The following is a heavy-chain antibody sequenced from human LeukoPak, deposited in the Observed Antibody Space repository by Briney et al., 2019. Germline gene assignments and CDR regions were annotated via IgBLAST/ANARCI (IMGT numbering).Heavy chain of an antibody. CDR1: GFTFSSYW. J-gene: IGHJ4*02. V-gene: IGHV3-7*01. CDR2: IKQDGSEK. D-gene: IGHD3-3*01. Sequence: GGSLRLSCAASGFTFSSYWMSWVRQAPGKGLEWVANIKQDGSEKYYVDSVKGRFTISRDNAKNSLYLQMNSLRAEDTAVYYCARDSPKRFLEWSLDYWGQGTLVTVSS. CDR3: ARDSPKRFLEWSLDY.